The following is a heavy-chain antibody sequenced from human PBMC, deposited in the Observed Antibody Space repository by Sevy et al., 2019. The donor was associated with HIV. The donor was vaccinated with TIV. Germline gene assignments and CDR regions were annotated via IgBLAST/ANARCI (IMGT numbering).Heavy chain of an antibody. CDR1: GFTFSSYG. V-gene: IGHV3-33*01. J-gene: IGHJ4*02. CDR3: ARPSPTPGIAVAGALGY. Sequence: GGSLRLSCAASGFTFSSYGMHWVRQAPGKGLEWVADRWYDGSNKYYADSVKGRFTISRDNSKNTLYLQMNSLRAEDTAVYYCARPSPTPGIAVAGALGYWGQGTLVTVSS. D-gene: IGHD6-19*01. CDR2: RWYDGSNK.